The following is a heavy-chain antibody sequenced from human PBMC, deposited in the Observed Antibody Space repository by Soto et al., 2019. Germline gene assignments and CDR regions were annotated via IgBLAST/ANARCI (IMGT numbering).Heavy chain of an antibody. Sequence: ASVKVSCKASGGTFSSYAISWVRQAPGQGLEWMGGIIPIFGTANYAQKFQGRVTITADKSTSTAYMELSSLRSEDTAVYYCARARSGDSSGYYYYVGYYFDYWGQGTLVTVSS. CDR2: IIPIFGTA. D-gene: IGHD3-22*01. V-gene: IGHV1-69*06. CDR1: GGTFSSYA. J-gene: IGHJ4*02. CDR3: ARARSGDSSGYYYYVGYYFDY.